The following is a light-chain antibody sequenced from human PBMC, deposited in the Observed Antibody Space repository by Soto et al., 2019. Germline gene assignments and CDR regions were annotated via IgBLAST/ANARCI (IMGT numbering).Light chain of an antibody. CDR1: SSDVGGYNY. V-gene: IGLV2-14*01. CDR3: SSYTTTSTHV. J-gene: IGLJ1*01. Sequence: QSVLTQPASVSGSPGQSITISCTGTSSDVGGYNYVSWYQHHPGKAPKLLIHEVSNRPSGVSNRFSGSKSGDTASLTISGLQAEDEADYYCSSYTTTSTHVFGTGTKVTVL. CDR2: EVS.